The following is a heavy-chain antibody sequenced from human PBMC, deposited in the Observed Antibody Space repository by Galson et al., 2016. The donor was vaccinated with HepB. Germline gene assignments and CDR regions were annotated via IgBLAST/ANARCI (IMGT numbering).Heavy chain of an antibody. CDR2: IIPILDIA. CDR1: GGTFSNYA. CDR3: ARPSYYDFWSGRHSRYYGMGV. Sequence: SVKVSCKASGGTFSNYAISWVRQAPGQGLEWMGRIIPILDIANYAQKFQGRVTITADKSTSTAFMELSSLRSEDTAVYYCARPSYYDFWSGRHSRYYGMGVWGQGTTVTVSS. D-gene: IGHD3-3*01. J-gene: IGHJ6*02. V-gene: IGHV1-69*04.